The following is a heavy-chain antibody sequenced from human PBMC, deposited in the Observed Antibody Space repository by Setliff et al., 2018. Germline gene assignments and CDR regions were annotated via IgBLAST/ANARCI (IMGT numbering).Heavy chain of an antibody. D-gene: IGHD2-15*01. CDR3: ARTRYGLGGRPY. CDR2: INHSGSA. Sequence: SETLSLTCAVYGGSFSGHHWCWIRQPPWKGLEWIGEINHSGSANYNPSLKSRVTISLDTSKNQFSLRLSSVTAADTAVYYCARTRYGLGGRPYWGQGTLVTVSS. V-gene: IGHV4-34*01. J-gene: IGHJ4*02. CDR1: GGSFSGHH.